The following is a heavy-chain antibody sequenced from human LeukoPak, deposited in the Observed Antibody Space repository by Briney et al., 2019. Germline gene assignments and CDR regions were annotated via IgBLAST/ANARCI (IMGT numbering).Heavy chain of an antibody. D-gene: IGHD6-19*01. V-gene: IGHV3-53*01. CDR2: IYSGGST. CDR3: ARVTSGWKNFDY. CDR1: GFSVSNNY. J-gene: IGHJ4*02. Sequence: GGSLRLSCAASGFSVSNNYMAWVRQAPGKGLEWVSFIYSGGSTYYADSVKGRFTISRDNSKNTLFLQMNSLRAEDTAVYYCARVTSGWKNFDYWGQGTLVTVSS.